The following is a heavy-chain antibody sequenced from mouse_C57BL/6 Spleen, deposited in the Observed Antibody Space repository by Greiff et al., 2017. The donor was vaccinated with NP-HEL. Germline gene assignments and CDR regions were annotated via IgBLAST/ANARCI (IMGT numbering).Heavy chain of an antibody. J-gene: IGHJ4*01. CDR2: IDPETGGT. CDR3: TRGFPYYAMDY. V-gene: IGHV1-15*01. CDR1: GYTFTDYE. Sequence: QVQLKESGAELVRPGASVTLSCKASGYTFTDYEMHWVKQTPVHGLDWIGAIDPETGGTAYNQKFKGKAILTADKSSSTAYMELRSLTSEDSAVYYCTRGFPYYAMDYWGQGTSVTVSS.